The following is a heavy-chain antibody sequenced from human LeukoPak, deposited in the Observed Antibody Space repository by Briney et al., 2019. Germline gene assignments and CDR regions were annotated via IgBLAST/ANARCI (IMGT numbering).Heavy chain of an antibody. V-gene: IGHV4-59*01. Sequence: PSETLSLTCTVSGGSISSYYWSWIRQPPGKGLEWIGYIYYSGSTNYNPSLKSRVTISVDTSKNQFSLKLSSVTAADTAVYYCAREHNSGSYFDYWGQGTLVTVSS. CDR2: IYYSGST. J-gene: IGHJ4*02. CDR3: AREHNSGSYFDY. D-gene: IGHD1-26*01. CDR1: GGSISSYY.